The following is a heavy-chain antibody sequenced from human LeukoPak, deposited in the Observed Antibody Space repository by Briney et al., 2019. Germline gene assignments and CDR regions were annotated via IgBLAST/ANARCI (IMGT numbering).Heavy chain of an antibody. D-gene: IGHD5-12*01. Sequence: GSLRLSCAASGFTFSSSPMSWIRQPPGKGLEWIGEINHSGSTNYNPSLKSRVTISVDTSKNQFSLKLSSVTAADTAVYYCARAVSTSGYDVRGGTDWGQGTLVTVSS. CDR1: GFTFSSSP. CDR2: INHSGST. J-gene: IGHJ4*02. V-gene: IGHV4-34*01. CDR3: ARAVSTSGYDVRGGTD.